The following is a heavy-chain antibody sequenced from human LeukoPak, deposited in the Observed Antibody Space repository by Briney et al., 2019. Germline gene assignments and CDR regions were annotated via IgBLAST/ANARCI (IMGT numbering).Heavy chain of an antibody. J-gene: IGHJ5*02. Sequence: GASVKVSCKASGYTFTSYYMHWVRQAPGQGLEGMGWINPNSGGTNYAQKFQGRVTMTRDTSISTAYMELSRLRSDDTAVYYCARDESSTMVRGVIGGWFDPWGQGTLVTVSS. V-gene: IGHV1-2*02. CDR1: GYTFTSYY. CDR3: ARDESSTMVRGVIGGWFDP. D-gene: IGHD3-10*01. CDR2: INPNSGGT.